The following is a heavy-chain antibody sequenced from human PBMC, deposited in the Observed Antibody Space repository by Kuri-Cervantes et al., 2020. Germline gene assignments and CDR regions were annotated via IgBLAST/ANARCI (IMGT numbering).Heavy chain of an antibody. J-gene: IGHJ4*02. Sequence: SLKISCAASGFTFDDYAMHWVRQAPGKGLEWVSGITWNSGNIEYADSVKGRFTISRDNSKNTLYLQMNSLRAEDTAVYYCAKTSVAGTGGRYFDYWGQGTLVTVSS. CDR3: AKTSVAGTGGRYFDY. D-gene: IGHD6-19*01. CDR2: ITWNSGNI. CDR1: GFTFDDYA. V-gene: IGHV3-9*01.